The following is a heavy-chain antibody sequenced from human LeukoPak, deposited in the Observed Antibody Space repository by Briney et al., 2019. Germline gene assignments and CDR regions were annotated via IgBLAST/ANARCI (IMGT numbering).Heavy chain of an antibody. J-gene: IGHJ4*02. CDR1: GGSFSSRSFY. CDR2: TYYSGTT. D-gene: IGHD3-22*01. CDR3: ARVWYYDSSARAIDY. V-gene: IGHV4-39*01. Sequence: PSETLSLTCTVSGGSFSSRSFYWGWIRQPPGKGLEWIGSTYYSGTTYYNPSLKSRVTISVDTSKNQFSLILSSVTAADTALYYCARVWYYDSSARAIDYWGQGTPVTVSS.